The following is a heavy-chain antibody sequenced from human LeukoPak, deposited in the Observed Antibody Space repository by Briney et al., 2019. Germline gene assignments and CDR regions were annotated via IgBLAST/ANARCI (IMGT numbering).Heavy chain of an antibody. Sequence: SETLSLTCTVSGGSISTYYWSWIRQPAGKALEWIGRIYISGITNYNPSLKSRVIMSVDTSKNQFSLKLSSETAADTAVYYCARDGSNDGDYSPYYYYYMDVWGKGTAVTISS. J-gene: IGHJ6*03. CDR2: IYISGIT. CDR1: GGSISTYY. CDR3: ARDGSNDGDYSPYYYYYMDV. V-gene: IGHV4-4*07. D-gene: IGHD4-17*01.